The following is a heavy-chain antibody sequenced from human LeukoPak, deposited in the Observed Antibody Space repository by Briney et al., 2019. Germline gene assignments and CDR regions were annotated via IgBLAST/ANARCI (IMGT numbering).Heavy chain of an antibody. J-gene: IGHJ4*02. V-gene: IGHV3-30*02. D-gene: IGHD6-19*01. CDR3: AKDQGPYSSPFQ. CDR2: VLSDGSHK. Sequence: PGGSLTLSCAASGFTFSIYAIHWVRQAPGKGLEWVAFVLSDGSHKSYADSVKGRFAISRDNFKNTLWLQMNSLRPEDSAVYYCAKDQGPYSSPFQWGQGTVVTVSS. CDR1: GFTFSIYA.